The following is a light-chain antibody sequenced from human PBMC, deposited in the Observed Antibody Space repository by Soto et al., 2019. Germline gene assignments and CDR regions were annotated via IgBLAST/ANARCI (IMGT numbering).Light chain of an antibody. CDR1: QHISTF. V-gene: IGKV3-11*01. CDR2: DAS. J-gene: IGKJ2*01. Sequence: IVLTQSPVTLSLSPGERATLSCRASQHISTFLAWYQHKVGQAPRLLISDASKRAIGTPARFSGSGSGTDFTLTISSLEPADFAVYYCQQRSYGYTFGQGTKLEI. CDR3: QQRSYGYT.